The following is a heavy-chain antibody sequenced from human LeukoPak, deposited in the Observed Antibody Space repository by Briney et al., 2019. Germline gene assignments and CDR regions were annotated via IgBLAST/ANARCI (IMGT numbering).Heavy chain of an antibody. CDR3: ARGDYYMDV. CDR1: GFTFTNFA. V-gene: IGHV3-30*03. CDR2: ISDDGNNK. J-gene: IGHJ6*03. Sequence: GGPLRLSCAASGFTFTNFAMHWVRQAPGKGLEWVTVISDDGNNKYFADSVKGRFTISRDNSKNTLYLQMNSLRAEDTAVYYCARGDYYMDVWGKGTTVTVSS.